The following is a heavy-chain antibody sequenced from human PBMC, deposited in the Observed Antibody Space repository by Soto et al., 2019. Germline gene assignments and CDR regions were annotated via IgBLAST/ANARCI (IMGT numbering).Heavy chain of an antibody. CDR1: GGSISSGGYY. CDR3: ARYSNWYYFDY. Sequence: SETLSLTCTVSGGSISSGGYYWSWMRQHPGKGLEWIGYIYYSGSTYYNPSLKSRISISVDTSKNQFSLRLSSVTAADTAVYYCARYSNWYYFDYWGQGTLVTVSS. D-gene: IGHD4-4*01. V-gene: IGHV4-31*03. CDR2: IYYSGST. J-gene: IGHJ4*02.